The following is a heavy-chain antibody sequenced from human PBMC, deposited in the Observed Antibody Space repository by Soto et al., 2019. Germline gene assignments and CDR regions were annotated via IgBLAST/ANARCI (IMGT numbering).Heavy chain of an antibody. CDR2: ISSSSSTI. J-gene: IGHJ4*02. CDR1: GFTFSSYS. D-gene: IGHD3-9*01. CDR3: AKRNLLYYDILTGSPNYFDY. Sequence: PGGSLRLSCAASGFTFSSYSMNWVRQAPGKGLEWVSYISSSSSTIYYADSVKGRFTISRDNAKSSLYLQMTSLRAEDTAVYYCAKRNLLYYDILTGSPNYFDYWGQGTLVTVSS. V-gene: IGHV3-48*04.